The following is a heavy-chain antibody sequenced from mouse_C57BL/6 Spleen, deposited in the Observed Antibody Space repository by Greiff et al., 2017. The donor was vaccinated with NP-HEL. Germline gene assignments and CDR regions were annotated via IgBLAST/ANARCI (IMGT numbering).Heavy chain of an antibody. J-gene: IGHJ4*01. CDR3: ARHEDYGNYRAMDY. Sequence: EVKVVESGGDLVKPGGSLKLSCAASGFTFSSYGMSWVRLTPDKRLEWVATISSGGSYSYYPDSVKGRFTISRDNAKNTLYLQMSSLKSEDTAMYYCARHEDYGNYRAMDYWGQGTSVTVSS. V-gene: IGHV5-6*01. CDR1: GFTFSSYG. CDR2: ISSGGSYS. D-gene: IGHD2-1*01.